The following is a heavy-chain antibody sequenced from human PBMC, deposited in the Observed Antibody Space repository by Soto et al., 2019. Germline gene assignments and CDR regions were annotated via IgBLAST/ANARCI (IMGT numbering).Heavy chain of an antibody. V-gene: IGHV2-5*02. D-gene: IGHD3-3*01. Sequence: QITLKESGPTLVKPTQTLTLTCTFSGFSLSTSRVGVGWIRQPPGKALEWLALIYWDDDKRFSPSLKTRLTITKDTSKNQVVLTMTNMDPVDTATYYCAHGPYYDVWSGYPPLDYWGQGTLVTVSS. J-gene: IGHJ4*02. CDR1: GFSLSTSRVG. CDR2: IYWDDDK. CDR3: AHGPYYDVWSGYPPLDY.